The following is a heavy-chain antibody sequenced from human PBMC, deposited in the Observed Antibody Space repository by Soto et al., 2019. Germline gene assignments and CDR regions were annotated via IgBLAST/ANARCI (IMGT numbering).Heavy chain of an antibody. CDR3: AKSRRRVAVAGIRVDYYYYYMDV. CDR2: ISGSGGST. CDR1: GLTFSSYA. D-gene: IGHD6-19*01. J-gene: IGHJ6*03. V-gene: IGHV3-23*01. Sequence: GGSLRLSCAASGLTFSSYAMSWVRQAPGKGLEWVSAISGSGGSTYYADSVKGRFTISRDNSKNTLYLQMNSLRAEDTAVYYCAKSRRRVAVAGIRVDYYYYYMDVWGKGTTVTVSS.